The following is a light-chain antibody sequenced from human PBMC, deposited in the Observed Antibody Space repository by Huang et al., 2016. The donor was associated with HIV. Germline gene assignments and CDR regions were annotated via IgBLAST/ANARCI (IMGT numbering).Light chain of an antibody. CDR2: WAS. CDR1: RSLLYNSNNQNF. CDR3: QQYYSTPLT. J-gene: IGKJ4*01. V-gene: IGKV4-1*01. Sequence: DIWMTQFPDSLAVSLGERATINCSSSRSLLYNSNNQNFLAWYQQKPGQPPKLLFYWASTREAGVPDRFTGSGAETDFTLTISSLQAEDVAVYYCQQYYSTPLTFGGGTKVEIK.